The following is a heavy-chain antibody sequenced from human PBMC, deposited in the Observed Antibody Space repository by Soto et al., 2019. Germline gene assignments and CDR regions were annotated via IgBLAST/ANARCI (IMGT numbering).Heavy chain of an antibody. CDR3: ARDPRGSWPFNFDY. D-gene: IGHD6-13*01. CDR1: GGSISSGGYY. Sequence: QVQLQESGPGLVKPSQTLSLTCTVSGGSISSGGYYWSWIRQHPGKGLEWIGYIYYSGSTYYNPSLKSRVTISVDTSKNQFSLNLSSVTAADTAVYYCARDPRGSWPFNFDYWGQGTLVTVSS. CDR2: IYYSGST. J-gene: IGHJ4*02. V-gene: IGHV4-31*03.